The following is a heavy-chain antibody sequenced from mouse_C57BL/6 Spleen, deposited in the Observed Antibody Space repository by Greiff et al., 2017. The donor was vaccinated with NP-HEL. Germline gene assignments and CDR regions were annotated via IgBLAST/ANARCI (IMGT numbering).Heavy chain of an antibody. CDR1: GYSFTGYF. CDR3: ARDENYYDYDVGYAMDY. Sequence: EVQLQQSGPELVKPGDSVKISCKASGYSFTGYFMNWVMQSHGKSLEWIGRINPYNGDTFYNQKFKGKATLTVDKSSSTAHMELRSLTSEDSAVYYCARDENYYDYDVGYAMDYWGQGTSVTVSS. D-gene: IGHD2-4*01. CDR2: INPYNGDT. J-gene: IGHJ4*01. V-gene: IGHV1-20*01.